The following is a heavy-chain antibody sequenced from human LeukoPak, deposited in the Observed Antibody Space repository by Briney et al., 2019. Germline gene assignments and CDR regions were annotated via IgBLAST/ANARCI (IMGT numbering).Heavy chain of an antibody. CDR2: CGGGDS. V-gene: IGHV3-23*01. Sequence: PGGSLRLSCAASGFTSGIYAVSWVRQAPGKGLEWVSACGGGDSYYADSVKGRFTISRDNSKKILYLQMNSLRAEDTAVYYCGKEVERHFDLKYWGQGTRVTVSS. CDR3: GKEVERHFDLKY. CDR1: GFTSGIYA. J-gene: IGHJ4*02.